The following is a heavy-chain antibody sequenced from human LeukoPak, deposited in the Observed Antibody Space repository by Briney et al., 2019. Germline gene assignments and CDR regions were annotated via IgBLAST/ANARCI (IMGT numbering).Heavy chain of an antibody. CDR2: IYYSGST. CDR1: GDSMSSRSEY. J-gene: IGHJ3*01. D-gene: IGHD2-2*01. Sequence: SETLSLTCTVWGDSMSSRSEYGGWGRQPRGRGREWIEIIYYSGSTYYNPSLKRLLTISVDTSKHPFSLKLRSVTAAHTAVYYCARALPILPAAVDAFHLWGQGTMVTVSS. CDR3: ARALPILPAAVDAFHL. V-gene: IGHV4-39*07.